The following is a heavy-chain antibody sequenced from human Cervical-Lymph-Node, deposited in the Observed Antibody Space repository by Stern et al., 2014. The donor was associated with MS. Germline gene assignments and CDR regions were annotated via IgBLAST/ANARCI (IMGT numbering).Heavy chain of an antibody. V-gene: IGHV4-39*01. CDR2: VYYDGST. Sequence: QVQLQESGPGLVKPSGTLSLTCTISGGSMKSRSYWVWIRQPPWKGLEWIGSVYYDGSTYYNPSLTSRVTISEDKSTHQFSLKLSPRTAADTAVYYCARSQDIVVVSAATVEGYYYFGMDVWGQGTTVTVSS. CDR1: GGSMKSRSY. CDR3: ARSQDIVVVSAATVEGYYYFGMDV. D-gene: IGHD2-2*01. J-gene: IGHJ6*02.